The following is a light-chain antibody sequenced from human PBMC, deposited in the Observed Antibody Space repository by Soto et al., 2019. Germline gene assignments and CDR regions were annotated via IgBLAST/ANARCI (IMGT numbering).Light chain of an antibody. V-gene: IGKV3-15*01. Sequence: EIAMTQSPATLSASPGERATLSCRASQSVSSNLAGYQQKPGQAPRLLIYGASTRATGIPARFSGSGSGTEFTVTISSLQSEDFAVYYCQQYNTWPLTFGGGTKVEIK. J-gene: IGKJ4*01. CDR3: QQYNTWPLT. CDR2: GAS. CDR1: QSVSSN.